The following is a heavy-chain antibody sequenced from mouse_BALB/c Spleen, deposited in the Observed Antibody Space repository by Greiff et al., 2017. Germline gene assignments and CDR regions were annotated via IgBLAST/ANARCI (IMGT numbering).Heavy chain of an antibody. D-gene: IGHD1-1*01. V-gene: IGHV2-4-1*01. CDR2: IWSGGST. CDR1: GFSLTSYG. J-gene: IGHJ3*01. CDR3: ASLCRAY. Sequence: VQLQQSGPGLVQPSQSLSITCTVSGFSLTSYGVHWVRQSPGKGLEWLGVIWSGGSTDYNAAFISRLSISKDNSKSQVFFKMNSLQADDTAIYYCASLCRAYWGQGTLVTVSA.